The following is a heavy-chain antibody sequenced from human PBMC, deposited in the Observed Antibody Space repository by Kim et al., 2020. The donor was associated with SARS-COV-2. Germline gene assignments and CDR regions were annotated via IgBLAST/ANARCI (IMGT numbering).Heavy chain of an antibody. J-gene: IGHJ6*02. CDR2: INHSGST. D-gene: IGHD5-18*01. Sequence: SETLSLTCAVYGGSFSGYYWSWIRQPPGKGLEWIGEINHSGSTNYNPSLKSRVTISVDTSKNQFSLKLSSVTAADTAVYYCARGRGGYTAMVTRAYYYYYYGMDVWGQGTTVTVSS. CDR3: ARGRGGYTAMVTRAYYYYYYGMDV. CDR1: GGSFSGYY. V-gene: IGHV4-34*01.